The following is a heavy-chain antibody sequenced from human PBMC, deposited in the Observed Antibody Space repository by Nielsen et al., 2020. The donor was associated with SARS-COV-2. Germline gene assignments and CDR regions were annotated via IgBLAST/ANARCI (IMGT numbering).Heavy chain of an antibody. J-gene: IGHJ4*02. D-gene: IGHD2-8*01. CDR3: ARARYADY. V-gene: IGHV3-7*04. CDR1: GFTVSRYW. CDR2: INEDGSEK. Sequence: GESLKISCAASGFTVSRYWMNWVRPAPGKGLEWVANINEDGSEKNFVDSVKGRFTISRDNAKNSLYLDMNSLRVEDTAVYYCARARYADYWGQGTLVTVSS.